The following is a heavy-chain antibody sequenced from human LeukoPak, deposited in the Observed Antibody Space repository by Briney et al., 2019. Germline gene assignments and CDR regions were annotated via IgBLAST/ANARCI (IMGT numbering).Heavy chain of an antibody. CDR2: ITSSSSYI. CDR1: GFTFSGYS. D-gene: IGHD1-26*01. V-gene: IGHV3-21*01. Sequence: TGGSLRLSCAASGFTFSGYSMNWVRQAPGKGLEWVSSITSSSSYIYYADSVKGRYTISRDNAKNSLYLQMNSLRAEDTAVYYCARARSIVGATALVDYWGQGTLVTVSS. CDR3: ARARSIVGATALVDY. J-gene: IGHJ4*02.